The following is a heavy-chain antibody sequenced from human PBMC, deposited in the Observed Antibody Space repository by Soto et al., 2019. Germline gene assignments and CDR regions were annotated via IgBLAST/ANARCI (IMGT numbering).Heavy chain of an antibody. Sequence: QVQLVQSGAEVKKPGSSVKVSCKASGGIFSTYAISWLRQAPGQGLEWMGGIIPIFGTPNYAQRFQGRVTITAAESTSTAYMELSRLRSEDTAVYYCARDRDDDGSGNYYNRIDFWGQGTLVTVSS. CDR1: GGIFSTYA. D-gene: IGHD3-10*01. CDR3: ARDRDDDGSGNYYNRIDF. V-gene: IGHV1-69*01. J-gene: IGHJ4*02. CDR2: IIPIFGTP.